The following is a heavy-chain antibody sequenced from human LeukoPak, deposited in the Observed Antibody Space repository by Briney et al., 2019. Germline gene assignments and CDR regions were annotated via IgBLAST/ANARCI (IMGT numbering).Heavy chain of an antibody. CDR1: RFTFRDHF. CDR3: ARAGGTYYDFWSGGYFDY. J-gene: IGHJ4*02. CDR2: ISSSSSYI. D-gene: IGHD3-3*01. Sequence: PGGSLRLSCAASRFTFRDHFMNWVRQAPGKGLEWVSSISSSSSYIYYADSVKGRFTISRDNAKNSLYLQMNSLRAEDTAVYYCARAGGTYYDFWSGGYFDYWGQGTLVTVSS. V-gene: IGHV3-21*01.